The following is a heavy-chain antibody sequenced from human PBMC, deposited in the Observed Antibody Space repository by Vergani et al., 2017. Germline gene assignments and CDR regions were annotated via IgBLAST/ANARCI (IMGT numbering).Heavy chain of an antibody. CDR2: ISAGYPST. D-gene: IGHD5-24*01. CDR3: ARETRDTPSSLDY. Sequence: EVQLLQSGGGVIQPGGSVRLSCAASGFTFSAFPMTWVRQAPGKGLEWVSAISAGYPSTYYADSVKGRFTISKDISKNTLYLQMNSLRGDDTAVYYCARETRDTPSSLDYWGQGTLVTVSS. J-gene: IGHJ4*02. CDR1: GFTFSAFP. V-gene: IGHV3-23*01.